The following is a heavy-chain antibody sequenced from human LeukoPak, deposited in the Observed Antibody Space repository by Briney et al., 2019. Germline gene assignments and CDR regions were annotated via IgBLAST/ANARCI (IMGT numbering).Heavy chain of an antibody. CDR1: GGSFSGYY. CDR2: INHSGST. D-gene: IGHD1-1*01. Sequence: PSETLSLTCAVYGGSFSGYYWSWIRQPPGKGLEWIGEINHSGSTNYNPSLKSRVTISVDTSKNQFSLKLRSVTAADTAVYYCARGQLERRFDYWGQGTLVTDSS. J-gene: IGHJ4*02. CDR3: ARGQLERRFDY. V-gene: IGHV4-34*01.